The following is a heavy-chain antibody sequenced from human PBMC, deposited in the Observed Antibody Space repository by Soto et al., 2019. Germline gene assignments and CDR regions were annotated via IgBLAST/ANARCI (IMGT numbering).Heavy chain of an antibody. J-gene: IGHJ5*02. CDR2: IYHSGST. CDR3: ARDSGYYGSGSYGGSWFDP. Sequence: SETLSLTCAVSGGSISSGGYSWSWIRQPPGKGLEWIGYIYHSGSTYYNPSLKSRVTISVDRSKNQFSLKLSSVTAADTAVYYCARDSGYYGSGSYGGSWFDPWGQGTLVTVPQ. D-gene: IGHD3-10*01. V-gene: IGHV4-30-2*01. CDR1: GGSISSGGYS.